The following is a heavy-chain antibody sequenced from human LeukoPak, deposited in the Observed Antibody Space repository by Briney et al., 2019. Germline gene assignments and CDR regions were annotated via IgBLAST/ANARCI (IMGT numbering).Heavy chain of an antibody. CDR3: ARSAWIQLWSY. Sequence: PSETLSLTCTVSGGSISSGGYYWSWIRQHPGKGLEWIGYIYYSGSTYYNPSLKSRVTISVDTSKNQFSLKLSSVTAADTAVYYCARSAWIQLWSYWGQGTLVTVSS. CDR1: GGSISSGGYY. V-gene: IGHV4-31*03. D-gene: IGHD5-18*01. CDR2: IYYSGST. J-gene: IGHJ4*02.